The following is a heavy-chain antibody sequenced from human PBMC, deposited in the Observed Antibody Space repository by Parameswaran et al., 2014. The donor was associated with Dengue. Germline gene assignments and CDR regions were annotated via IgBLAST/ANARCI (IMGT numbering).Heavy chain of an antibody. CDR2: ISGSGGST. J-gene: IGHJ6*02. V-gene: IGHV3-23*01. Sequence: ESLKISCAASGFTFSSYAMSWVRQAPGKGLEWVSAISGSGGSTYYADSVKGRFTISRDNSKNTLYLQMNSLRAEDTAVYYCALSMVRDSYGMDVWGQGTTVTVSS. CDR3: ALSMVRDSYGMDV. CDR1: GFTFSSYA. D-gene: IGHD3-10*01.